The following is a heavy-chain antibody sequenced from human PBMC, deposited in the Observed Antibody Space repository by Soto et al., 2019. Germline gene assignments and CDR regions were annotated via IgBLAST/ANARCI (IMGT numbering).Heavy chain of an antibody. D-gene: IGHD6-19*01. J-gene: IGHJ6*02. V-gene: IGHV1-3*01. CDR1: GYTFTSYA. CDR2: ISAYNGNT. Sequence: QVQLVQSGAEVKKPGASVKVSCKASGYTFTSYAMHWVRQAPGQRLEWMGWISAYNGNTNYAQKLQGRVTMTTDTSTSTAYMELRSLRSDDTAVYYCARGTRIAVAGDYYYYGMDVWGQGTTVTVSS. CDR3: ARGTRIAVAGDYYYYGMDV.